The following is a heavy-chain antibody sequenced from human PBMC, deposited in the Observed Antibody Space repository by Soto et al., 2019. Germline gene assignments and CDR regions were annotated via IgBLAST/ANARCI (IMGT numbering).Heavy chain of an antibody. D-gene: IGHD2-15*01. CDR1: GYIFTGYY. V-gene: IGHV1-2*04. J-gene: IGHJ4*02. CDR2: INPNSGDT. CDR3: ASRVDYFDY. Sequence: ASVKVSCKASGYIFTGYYMHWVRQAPGQGLEWMGWINPNSGDTNYTQKFQGWVTMTRDTSISTAYMELSRLRSDDTAVYYCASRVDYFDYWGQGTLVTVSS.